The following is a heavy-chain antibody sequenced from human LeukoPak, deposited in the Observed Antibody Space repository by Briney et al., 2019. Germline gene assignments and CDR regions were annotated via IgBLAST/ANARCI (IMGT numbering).Heavy chain of an antibody. CDR3: ARGAAGTRNALDI. J-gene: IGHJ3*02. Sequence: PGGSLRLSCAASGFTFSSYAMHWARQAPGKGLEWVAVISYDGSNKYYADSVKGRFTISRDNSKNTLYLQMNSLRAEDTAVYYCARGAAGTRNALDIWGQGTMVTVSS. CDR1: GFTFSSYA. CDR2: ISYDGSNK. V-gene: IGHV3-30-3*01. D-gene: IGHD6-13*01.